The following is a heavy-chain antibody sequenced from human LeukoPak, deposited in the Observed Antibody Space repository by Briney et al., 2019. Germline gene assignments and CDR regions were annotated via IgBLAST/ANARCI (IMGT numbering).Heavy chain of an antibody. CDR3: AKELVVVVVAATHRYFDY. Sequence: PRGSLRLSCAASGFTFSSYAMSWVRQAPGKGLEWVSAISGSGGSTYYADSVKGRFTISRDNSKNTLYLQMNSLRAEDTAVYYCAKELVVVVVAATHRYFDYWGQGTLVTVSS. J-gene: IGHJ4*02. D-gene: IGHD2-15*01. CDR2: ISGSGGST. V-gene: IGHV3-23*01. CDR1: GFTFSSYA.